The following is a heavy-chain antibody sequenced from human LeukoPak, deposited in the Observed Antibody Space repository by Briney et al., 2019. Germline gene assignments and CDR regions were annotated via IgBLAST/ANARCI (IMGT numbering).Heavy chain of an antibody. Sequence: GGSLRLSCAASGFTFSSYEMNWVRQAPGKGLEWVSYISSSGSTIYYADSVKGRFTISRDNAKNSLYPQMNSLRAEDTAVYYCARAGDYGDFVFDYWGQGTLVTVSS. D-gene: IGHD4-17*01. CDR2: ISSSGSTI. CDR3: ARAGDYGDFVFDY. V-gene: IGHV3-48*03. CDR1: GFTFSSYE. J-gene: IGHJ4*02.